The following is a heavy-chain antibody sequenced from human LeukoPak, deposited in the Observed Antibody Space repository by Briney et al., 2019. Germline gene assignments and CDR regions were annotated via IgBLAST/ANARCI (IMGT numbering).Heavy chain of an antibody. CDR2: IGTAGDT. CDR1: GFTFSSYD. J-gene: IGHJ6*02. CDR3: ARGAGITMVRGNYYYYYGMDV. D-gene: IGHD3-10*01. V-gene: IGHV3-13*01. Sequence: GGSLRLSCAASGFTFSSYDMHWVRQATGKGLEWVSAIGTAGDTYYPGSVKGRFTISRENAKNSLYLQKNSLRAGDTAVYYCARGAGITMVRGNYYYYYGMDVWGQGTTVTVSS.